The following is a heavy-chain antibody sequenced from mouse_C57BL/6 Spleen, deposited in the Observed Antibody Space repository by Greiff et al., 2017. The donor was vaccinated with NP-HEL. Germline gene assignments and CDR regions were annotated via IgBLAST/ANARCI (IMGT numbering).Heavy chain of an antibody. CDR3: ARGGYYYSNYEGYYFDY. J-gene: IGHJ2*01. V-gene: IGHV5-17*01. D-gene: IGHD2-5*01. CDR2: ISSGSSTI. Sequence: EVMLVESGGGLVKPGGSLKLSCAASGFTFSDYGMHWVRQAPEKGLEWVAYISSGSSTIYYADTVKGRFTISRDNAKNTQFLQMTSLRSEDTAMYYCARGGYYYSNYEGYYFDYWGQGTTLTVAS. CDR1: GFTFSDYG.